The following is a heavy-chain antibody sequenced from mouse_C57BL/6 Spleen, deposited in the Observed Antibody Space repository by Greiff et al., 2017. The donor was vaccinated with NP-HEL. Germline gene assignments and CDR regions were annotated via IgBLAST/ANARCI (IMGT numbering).Heavy chain of an antibody. D-gene: IGHD1-1*01. CDR3: ARPYYYGSSYGWFAY. CDR1: GYTFTDYY. J-gene: IGHJ3*01. Sequence: EVQLQQSGPELVKPGASVKISCKASGYTFTDYYMNWVKQSHGKSLEWIGDINPNNGGTSYNQKFKGKATLTVDKSSSTAYMELRSLTSEDSAVYYCARPYYYGSSYGWFAYWGQGTLVTVSA. CDR2: INPNNGGT. V-gene: IGHV1-26*01.